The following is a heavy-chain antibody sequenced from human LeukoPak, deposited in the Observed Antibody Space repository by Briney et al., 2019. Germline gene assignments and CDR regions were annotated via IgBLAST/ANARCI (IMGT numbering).Heavy chain of an antibody. Sequence: SAKVSCKPSGGTFTSYTISWVRHAPGQGLEWMGRIIAILGIANYAQKFQGRVTITAEKSTSTAYMELSSLRSEDTAVYYCARSEYSSSSVWNYYYGMDVWGQGTTVTVSS. J-gene: IGHJ6*02. CDR2: IIAILGIA. CDR3: ARSEYSSSSVWNYYYGMDV. CDR1: GGTFTSYT. V-gene: IGHV1-69*02. D-gene: IGHD6-6*01.